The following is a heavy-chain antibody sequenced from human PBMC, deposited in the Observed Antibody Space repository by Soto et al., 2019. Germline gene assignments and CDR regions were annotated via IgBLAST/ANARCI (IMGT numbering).Heavy chain of an antibody. J-gene: IGHJ1*01. CDR3: ARGTGIAATRYFQH. CDR1: GGSFSGYY. CDR2: INHSGST. Sequence: QVQLQQWGAGLLKPSETLSLTCAVYGGSFSGYYWSWIRQPPGKGLEWIGEINHSGSTNYNPSLKSRVTISVDTSKNQFSLKLSSVTAADTAVYYCARGTGIAATRYFQHWGQGTLVTVSS. V-gene: IGHV4-34*01. D-gene: IGHD5-12*01.